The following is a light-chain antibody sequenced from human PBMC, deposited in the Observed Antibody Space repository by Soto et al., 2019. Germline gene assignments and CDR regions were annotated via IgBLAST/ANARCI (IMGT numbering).Light chain of an antibody. CDR3: SSYTSSSPYV. V-gene: IGLV2-14*01. CDR2: EVN. CDR1: SSDVGDYNY. J-gene: IGLJ1*01. Sequence: QSALTQPASVSGSPGQSITISCTGASSDVGDYNYVSWYQHHPGKAPKLLIYEVNNRPSGVSDRFSGSKSGNVASLTISWLQAEDEADYYCSSYTSSSPYVFGTGTKLSVL.